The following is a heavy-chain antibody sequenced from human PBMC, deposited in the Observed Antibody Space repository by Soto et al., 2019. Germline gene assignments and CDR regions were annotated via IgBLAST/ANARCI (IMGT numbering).Heavy chain of an antibody. V-gene: IGHV1-18*01. J-gene: IGHJ4*02. CDR2: ISAYNGNK. CDR1: GYVFSGYG. CDR3: ARDLDGSGSYFTDF. Sequence: EASVKVSCKAYGYVFSGYGINWVRQVPGQGLEWMGWISAYNGNKNYAQKFQGRVTMTTDTSTSTAYLEVRSLRSDDTAVYYCARDLDGSGSYFTDFWGQGSLVTVSS. D-gene: IGHD3-10*01.